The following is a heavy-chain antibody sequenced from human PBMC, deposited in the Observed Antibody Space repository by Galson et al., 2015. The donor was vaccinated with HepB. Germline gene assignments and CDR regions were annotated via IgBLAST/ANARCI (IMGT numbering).Heavy chain of an antibody. D-gene: IGHD5-18*01. CDR1: GFTFSSYA. V-gene: IGHV3-30*04. CDR2: ISYDGSNK. J-gene: IGHJ5*02. Sequence: SLRLSCAASGFTFSSYAMHWVRQAPGKGLEWVAVISYDGSNKYYADSVKGRFTISRDNSKNTLYLQMNSLRAGDTAVYYCARDQWIQLWPNWFDPWGQGTLVTVFS. CDR3: ARDQWIQLWPNWFDP.